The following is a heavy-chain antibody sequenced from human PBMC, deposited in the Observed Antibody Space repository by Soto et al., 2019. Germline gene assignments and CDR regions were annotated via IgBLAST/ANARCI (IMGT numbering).Heavy chain of an antibody. Sequence: PSETLSLTCAVSGFFISSGNYWGWIREPPGKGLEWIGSIFRGGNTYYNPSLKSRVTISVDMSKNQFSLKLNSVTAADTAVYYCARARWYDACDVWGQGRVVTV. J-gene: IGHJ3*01. CDR2: IFRGGNT. D-gene: IGHD2-15*01. CDR3: ARARWYDACDV. V-gene: IGHV4-38-2*01. CDR1: GFFISSGNY.